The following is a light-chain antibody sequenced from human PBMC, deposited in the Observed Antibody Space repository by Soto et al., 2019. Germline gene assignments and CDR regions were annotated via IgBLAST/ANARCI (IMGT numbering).Light chain of an antibody. CDR2: KVS. CDR1: QSIVHSDGIAY. Sequence: DVVMTQSPLSLPVTLGQPASISCRSTQSIVHSDGIAYFSWCQQRPGRSPRRLIYKVSNRDSGVPARFSGSGSGADFALKISRVEAEDVGVYYCLQGTHWPITFGQGTRLEIK. J-gene: IGKJ5*01. CDR3: LQGTHWPIT. V-gene: IGKV2-30*02.